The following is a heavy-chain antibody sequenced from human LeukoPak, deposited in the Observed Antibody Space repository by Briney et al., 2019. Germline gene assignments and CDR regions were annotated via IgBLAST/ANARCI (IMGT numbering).Heavy chain of an antibody. CDR2: ISSSSSYI. D-gene: IGHD3-9*01. Sequence: GGSLRLSCAASGFTFSSYSMNWVRQAPGKGLEWVSSISSSSSYIHYADSVKGRFTISRDNAKNTLYLQMNSLRAEDTAVYYCARARYDILTGYCPFDYWGQGTLVTVSS. CDR3: ARARYDILTGYCPFDY. V-gene: IGHV3-21*01. CDR1: GFTFSSYS. J-gene: IGHJ4*02.